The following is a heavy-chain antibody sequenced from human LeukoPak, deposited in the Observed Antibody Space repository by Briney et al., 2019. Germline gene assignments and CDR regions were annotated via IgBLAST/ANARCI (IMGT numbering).Heavy chain of an antibody. Sequence: AGGSLRLSCAASDFAFSNYAMTWVRQAPGKGLEWVSLISGSGGTAYYTDSVKGRFTISRDNSKNTLYLQMNSLRAEDTAVYYCARFAVLYYMDVWGKGTTVTVSS. CDR1: DFAFSNYA. D-gene: IGHD4/OR15-4a*01. CDR3: ARFAVLYYMDV. V-gene: IGHV3-23*01. J-gene: IGHJ6*03. CDR2: ISGSGGTA.